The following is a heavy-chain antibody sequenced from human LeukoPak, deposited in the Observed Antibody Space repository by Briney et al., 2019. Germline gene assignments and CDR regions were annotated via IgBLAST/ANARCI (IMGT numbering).Heavy chain of an antibody. J-gene: IGHJ4*02. CDR1: GFTVSSNY. Sequence: GGSLRLSCAASGFTVSSNYMNWVRQAPGKGLEWVSVTYSGGSTYYADSVKGRFTISRDNSKNTLYLQMNSLRAEDTAVYYCAREAVTRNYFDYWGQGTLVTVSS. CDR2: TYSGGST. V-gene: IGHV3-53*01. CDR3: AREAVTRNYFDY. D-gene: IGHD4-17*01.